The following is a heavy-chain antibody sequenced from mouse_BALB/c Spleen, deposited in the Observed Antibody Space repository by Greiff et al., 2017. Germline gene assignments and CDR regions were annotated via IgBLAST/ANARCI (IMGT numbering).Heavy chain of an antibody. J-gene: IGHJ2*01. D-gene: IGHD4-1*01. CDR2: ISSGGSYT. CDR1: GFTFSSYT. V-gene: IGHV5-6-4*01. Sequence: EVQRVESGGGLVKPGGSLKLSCAASGFTFSSYTMSWVRQTPEKRLEWVATISSGGSYTYYPDSVKGRFTISRDNAKNTLYLQMSSLKSEDTAMYACTKDWDDDFDYWGQGTTLTVSS. CDR3: TKDWDDDFDY.